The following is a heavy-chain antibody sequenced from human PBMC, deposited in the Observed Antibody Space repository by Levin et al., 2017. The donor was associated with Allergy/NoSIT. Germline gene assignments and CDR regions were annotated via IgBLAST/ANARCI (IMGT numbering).Heavy chain of an antibody. CDR3: ARGGAYCGGDCYSFRGFDYYYYGMDV. Sequence: PGGSLRLSCAVYGGSFSGYYRSWIRQPPGKGLEWIGEINHSGSTNYNPSLKSRVTISVDTSKNQFSLKLSSVTAADTAVYYCARGGAYCGGDCYSFRGFDYYYYGMDVWGQGTTVTVSS. J-gene: IGHJ6*02. D-gene: IGHD2-21*02. CDR2: INHSGST. CDR1: GGSFSGYY. V-gene: IGHV4-34*01.